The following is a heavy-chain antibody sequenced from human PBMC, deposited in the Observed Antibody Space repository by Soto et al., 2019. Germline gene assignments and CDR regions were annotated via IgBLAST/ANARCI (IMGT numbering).Heavy chain of an antibody. J-gene: IGHJ4*02. V-gene: IGHV4-59*12. Sequence: SETLSLTCTVSGGSISSYYWSWIRQPPGKGLEWIGEIYHSGSTNYNPSLKSRVTISVDTSKNQFSLKLSSVTAADTAVYYCARGRGYIWGSYRSYYFDYWGQGTLVTVSS. CDR2: IYHSGST. CDR1: GGSISSYY. CDR3: ARGRGYIWGSYRSYYFDY. D-gene: IGHD3-16*02.